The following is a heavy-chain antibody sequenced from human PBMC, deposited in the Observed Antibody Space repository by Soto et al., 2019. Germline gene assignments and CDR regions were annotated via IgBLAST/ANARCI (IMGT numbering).Heavy chain of an antibody. V-gene: IGHV3-23*01. CDR1: GFTFSSYA. J-gene: IGHJ6*03. CDR3: AKGIDYGDYDYYYYYMDV. D-gene: IGHD4-17*01. CDR2: ISGSGGST. Sequence: GGSLRLSCAASGFTFSSYAMSWVRQAPGKGLEWVSAISGSGGSTYYADSVKGRFTISRDNSKNTLYLQMNSLRAEDTAVYYCAKGIDYGDYDYYYYYMDVSGKPTTVTVSS.